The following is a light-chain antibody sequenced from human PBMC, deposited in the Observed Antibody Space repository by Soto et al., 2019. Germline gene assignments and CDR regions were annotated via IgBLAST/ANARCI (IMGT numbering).Light chain of an antibody. V-gene: IGLV8-61*01. Sequence: QTVVTKAPSFSVSPGGTVTLTCGLSSGSVSTSYYPSWYQQTPGQAPRTLIYSTNTRSSGVPDRFSGSILGNKAALTITGAQADDESDYYCVLYMGSGIWVFGGGTKVTVL. CDR3: VLYMGSGIWV. CDR2: STN. J-gene: IGLJ2*01. CDR1: SGSVSTSYY.